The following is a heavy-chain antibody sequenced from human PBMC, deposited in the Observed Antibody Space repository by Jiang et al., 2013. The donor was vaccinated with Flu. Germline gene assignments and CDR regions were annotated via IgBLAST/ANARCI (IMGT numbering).Heavy chain of an antibody. CDR2: CLIVRTP. D-gene: IGHD3-3*01. CDR1: GDSIASSNYY. V-gene: IGHV4-39*01. CDR3: ARHPIGKGCWSGYFCVDGMDV. Sequence: GDSIASSNYYWGWVRQPPREGGWSGLAVCLIVRTPTTTRSLQSRVAISVDTSKNQLSLKLTSVTAADSAVYYCARHPIGKGCWSGYFCVDGMDVWGQGTTVTVFS. J-gene: IGHJ6*02.